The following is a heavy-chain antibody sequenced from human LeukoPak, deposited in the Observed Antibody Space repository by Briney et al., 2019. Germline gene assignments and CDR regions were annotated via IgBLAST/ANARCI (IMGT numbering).Heavy chain of an antibody. CDR2: VNPYNDKT. Sequence: ASVKVSCKASGYTFNTFDINWVRQATGQGPEWMGWVNPYNDKTVYAPKFQGRVSISTNNSINTAYMEFSGLKSDDMAVYYCARGRRLRGVTSRPIYYYYYMDVWGGGTTVTVSS. V-gene: IGHV1-8*03. D-gene: IGHD3-10*01. CDR1: GYTFNTFD. J-gene: IGHJ6*03. CDR3: ARGRRLRGVTSRPIYYYYYMDV.